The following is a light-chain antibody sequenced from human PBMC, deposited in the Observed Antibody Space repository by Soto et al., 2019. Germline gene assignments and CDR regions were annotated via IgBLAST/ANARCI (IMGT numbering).Light chain of an antibody. J-gene: IGKJ1*01. CDR3: WGPWT. Sequence: DIVMTQSPDSLAVSLGERATINCKSSQSVLYSSNNKNSLAWYQQKPGQPTKLLIYWASIRESGVPDRFSGSGSGTDFTLTISSLQAEDVAVYYCWGPWTLGQGTKVEIK. CDR2: WAS. CDR1: QSVLYSSNNKNS. V-gene: IGKV4-1*01.